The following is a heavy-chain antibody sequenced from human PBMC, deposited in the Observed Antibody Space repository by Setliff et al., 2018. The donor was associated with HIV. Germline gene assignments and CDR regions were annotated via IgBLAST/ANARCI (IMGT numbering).Heavy chain of an antibody. Sequence: SETLSLTCTVSGGSISSYYWSLIRQPPGEGLEWIGYSHNNGNTHYKPSLKSRVTKSVDTSKNHVSLSLNTVPAADTAVYYCERQGSWLDSWGRGTRVTVS. CDR2: SHNNGNT. D-gene: IGHD2-15*01. V-gene: IGHV4-59*08. CDR3: ERQGSWLDS. J-gene: IGHJ5*01. CDR1: GGSISSYY.